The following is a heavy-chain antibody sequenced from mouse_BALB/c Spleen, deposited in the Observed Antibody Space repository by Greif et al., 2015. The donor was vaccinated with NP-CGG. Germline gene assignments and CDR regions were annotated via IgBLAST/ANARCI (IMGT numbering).Heavy chain of an antibody. CDR3: ARLDYGPMDY. J-gene: IGHJ4*01. CDR1: GFNIKDTY. D-gene: IGHD1-1*01. Sequence: EVMLVESGAELVKPGASVKLSCTASGFNIKDTYMHWVKQRPEQGLEWIGRIDPANGNTKYDPKFQGKATITADTSSNTAYLQLSSLTSEDTAVYYCARLDYGPMDYWGQGTSVTVSS. CDR2: IDPANGNT. V-gene: IGHV14-3*02.